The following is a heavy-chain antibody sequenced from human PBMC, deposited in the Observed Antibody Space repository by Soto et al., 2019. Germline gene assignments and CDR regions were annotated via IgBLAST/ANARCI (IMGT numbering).Heavy chain of an antibody. Sequence: QVQLQESGPGLVKPSGTLSLTCAVSGGSISTSNWWSWVRRPPGKGLEWIGEIYPSGSTNYNPPLYRRVSISLDQSPSQLSMTLSSVPSADKAVYCCARDEGRCIITGCCPLAYWGQGVLVTVSS. CDR3: ARDEGRCIITGCCPLAY. CDR2: IYPSGST. CDR1: GGSISTSNW. J-gene: IGHJ4*02. D-gene: IGHD2-2*01. V-gene: IGHV4-4*01.